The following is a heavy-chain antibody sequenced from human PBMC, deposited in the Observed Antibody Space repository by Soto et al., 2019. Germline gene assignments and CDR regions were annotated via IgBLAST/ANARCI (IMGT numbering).Heavy chain of an antibody. CDR1: GFSFSSYA. V-gene: IGHV3-30*18. J-gene: IGHJ4*02. D-gene: IGHD2-2*01. Sequence: QVQLVESGGGVVQPGRSLRLSCAASGFSFSSYAMNWVRQAPGKGLEWVSVISYDGTNKYYVDSVKGRFTISRDNSKNTLYLQMNSLRVEDTAVYYCAKTEQVVIYADDYWGQGTLFTVSS. CDR2: ISYDGTNK. CDR3: AKTEQVVIYADDY.